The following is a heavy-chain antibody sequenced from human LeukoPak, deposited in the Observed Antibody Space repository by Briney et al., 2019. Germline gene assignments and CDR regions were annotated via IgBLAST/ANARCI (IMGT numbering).Heavy chain of an antibody. D-gene: IGHD5-12*01. CDR2: INPSGGST. Sequence: ASVKVSCKASGYTFTSYYMHWVRQAPGQGLEWMGIINPSGGSTSYAQKFQGRVTMTRDTSTSTVYMELSSLRSEDTAVYYCARVAWSGYEWRGFDYWGQGTLVTVSS. V-gene: IGHV1-46*01. J-gene: IGHJ4*02. CDR1: GYTFTSYY. CDR3: ARVAWSGYEWRGFDY.